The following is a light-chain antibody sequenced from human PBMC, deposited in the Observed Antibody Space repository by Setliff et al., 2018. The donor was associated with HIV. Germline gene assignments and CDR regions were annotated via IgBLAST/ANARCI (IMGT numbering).Light chain of an antibody. CDR1: SGDVGGYNY. CDR3: TSYTSSYTLV. V-gene: IGLV2-14*01. J-gene: IGLJ1*01. CDR2: EVS. Sequence: QSALTQPASVSGSPGQSITISCTGTSGDVGGYNYVSWYQQHPGKAPKVMIYEVSNRPSGVSNRFSGSKSGNTASLTISGLQAEDEADYHCTSYTSSYTLVFGTGTKVTV.